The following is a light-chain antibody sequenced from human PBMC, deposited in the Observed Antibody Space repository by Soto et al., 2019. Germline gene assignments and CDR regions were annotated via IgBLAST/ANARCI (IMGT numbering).Light chain of an antibody. J-gene: IGKJ4*01. Sequence: DIQLTQSPSSLSASVGDRVTITCRASQSISSYLNWYQQKPGKAPKLLIYAASSLQSGVPSRFSRSGSWTDFTLTISSLQTEDFATYYWQQSYSTPLTFGGGTQVESK. V-gene: IGKV1-39*01. CDR3: QQSYSTPLT. CDR1: QSISSY. CDR2: AAS.